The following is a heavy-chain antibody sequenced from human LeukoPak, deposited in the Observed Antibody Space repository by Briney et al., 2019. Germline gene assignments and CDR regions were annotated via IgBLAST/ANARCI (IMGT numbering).Heavy chain of an antibody. CDR3: SRGPPTYKHLIDPFFLRIDV. CDR1: GFTFISYG. CDR2: ILYDGSNK. J-gene: IGHJ6*02. Sequence: SGGSLRLSCVASGFTFISYGMHWARQAPGKGLEWVAVILYDGSNKYYADSVKGRFTISRDDSKNTLYLQMNSLRAEDTAVYYFSRGPPTYKHLIDPFFLRIDVWGQGTTVTVSS. D-gene: IGHD3-10*01. V-gene: IGHV3-33*01.